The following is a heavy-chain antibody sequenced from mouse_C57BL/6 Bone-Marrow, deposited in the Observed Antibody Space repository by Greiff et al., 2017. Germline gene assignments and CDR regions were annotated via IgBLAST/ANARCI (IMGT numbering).Heavy chain of an antibody. Sequence: VQLQQSGPELVKPGASVKISCKASGYAFSSSWMNWVKQRPGKGLEWIGRIYPGDGDTNYNGKFKGKATLTADKSSSTAYMQLSSLTSEDSAVYFCARPRIYDYGSCSFAYWGQGTLVTVSA. CDR1: GYAFSSSW. D-gene: IGHD1-1*01. CDR3: ARPRIYDYGSCSFAY. V-gene: IGHV1-82*01. CDR2: IYPGDGDT. J-gene: IGHJ3*01.